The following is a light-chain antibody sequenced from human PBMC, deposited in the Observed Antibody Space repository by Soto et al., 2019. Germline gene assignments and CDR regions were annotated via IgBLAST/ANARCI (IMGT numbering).Light chain of an antibody. CDR1: QNITTW. J-gene: IGKJ1*01. Sequence: GARVNITCRTSQNITTWMAWYQQKPGKAPTLLVYDASTLQSGVATSFSGSGSGTEFTLIIRGLPHEDSATFYFQQYTNTNNPWMFGQGTKVDIK. CDR3: QQYTNTNNPWM. CDR2: DAS. V-gene: IGKV1-5*01.